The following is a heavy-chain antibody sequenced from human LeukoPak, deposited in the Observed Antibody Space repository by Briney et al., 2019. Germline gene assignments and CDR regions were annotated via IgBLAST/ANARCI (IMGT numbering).Heavy chain of an antibody. V-gene: IGHV1-69*05. CDR1: GGTFSSYA. D-gene: IGHD6-19*01. J-gene: IGHJ6*03. CDR3: ARGVSYSSGWYGYYYYMDV. CDR2: IIPIFGTA. Sequence: SVKVSCKASGGTFSSYAISWVRQAPGQGLEWMGGIIPIFGTANYAQKFQGRVTMTRNTSISTAYMELSSLRSEDTAVYYCARGVSYSSGWYGYYYYMDVWGKGTTVTISS.